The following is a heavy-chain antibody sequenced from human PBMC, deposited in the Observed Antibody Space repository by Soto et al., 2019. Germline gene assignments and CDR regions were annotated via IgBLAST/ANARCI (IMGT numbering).Heavy chain of an antibody. CDR1: GGTFSSYA. D-gene: IGHD1-1*01. Sequence: QVQLVQSGAEVKKPGSSVKVSCKASGGTFSSYAISWVRQAPGQGLEWMGGIIPIFGTANYAQKFQGRVTITADKAASTAYIELSSLRSEDTAVYYCAREGANSGTADYWGQGTLFTVSS. V-gene: IGHV1-69*06. J-gene: IGHJ4*02. CDR2: IIPIFGTA. CDR3: AREGANSGTADY.